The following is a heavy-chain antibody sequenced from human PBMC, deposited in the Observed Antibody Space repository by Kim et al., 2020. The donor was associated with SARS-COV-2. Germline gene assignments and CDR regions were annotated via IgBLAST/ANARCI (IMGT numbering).Heavy chain of an antibody. Sequence: YYSASPNYHPSLKCRVTISVDTSKNQFSVKLSSVTAADTAVYYCAGHPGDYWGQGTLVTVSS. V-gene: IGHV4-59*08. J-gene: IGHJ4*02. CDR3: AGHPGDY. CDR2: YYSASP.